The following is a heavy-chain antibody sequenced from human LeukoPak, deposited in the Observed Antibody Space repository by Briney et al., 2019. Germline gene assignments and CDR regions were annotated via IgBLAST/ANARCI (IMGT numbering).Heavy chain of an antibody. CDR2: MNPNSGNT. D-gene: IGHD3-10*01. Sequence: ASVKVSRKAYGYTFTSYDINWVRQATGQGREWMGWMNPNSGNTGYAQKFQGRVTMTRNTSISTAYMELSSLRSEDTAVYYCASSFGSGRRDYWGQGTLVTVSS. CDR1: GYTFTSYD. V-gene: IGHV1-8*01. CDR3: ASSFGSGRRDY. J-gene: IGHJ4*02.